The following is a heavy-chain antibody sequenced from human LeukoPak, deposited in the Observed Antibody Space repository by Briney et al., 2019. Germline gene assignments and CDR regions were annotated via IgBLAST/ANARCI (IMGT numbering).Heavy chain of an antibody. CDR1: GFTFSNYG. CDR2: MSGSGGSI. V-gene: IGHV3-23*01. CDR3: AKGDTGIIRRYYFDY. Sequence: GGSLRLSCAASGFTFSNYGMSWVRQAPGKGLEWVSTMSGSGGSIYYADSVKGRFTISRDNSKNTLYLQMSSLRAEDTAVYYCAKGDTGIIRRYYFDYWGQGTLVTVSS. D-gene: IGHD5-18*01. J-gene: IGHJ4*02.